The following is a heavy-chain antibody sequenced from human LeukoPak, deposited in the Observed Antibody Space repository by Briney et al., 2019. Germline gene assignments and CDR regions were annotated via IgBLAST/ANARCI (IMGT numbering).Heavy chain of an antibody. Sequence: PSETLSLTCTVSGGSISSYYWSWIRQPPGKGLEWIGYIYYSGSTNYNPSLKSRVTISVDTSKNQFSLKLSSVTAADTAVYYCARGHGDYVYYYYYYMDVWGKGTTVTVSS. CDR3: ARGHGDYVYYYYYYMDV. D-gene: IGHD4-17*01. V-gene: IGHV4-59*01. CDR2: IYYSGST. CDR1: GGSISSYY. J-gene: IGHJ6*03.